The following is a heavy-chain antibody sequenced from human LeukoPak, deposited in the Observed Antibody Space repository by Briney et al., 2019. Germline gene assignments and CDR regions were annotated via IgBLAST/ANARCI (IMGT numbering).Heavy chain of an antibody. CDR1: GFTFSSYG. J-gene: IGHJ4*02. Sequence: PGRSLRLSCAASGFTFSSYGMHWVRQAPGKGLEWVAVISYDGSNKYYADSVKGRFTISRDNSKNTLYLLMNSLRAEDTAVYYCFYWRFGGFDYWGQGTLVTVSS. CDR3: FYWRFGGFDY. V-gene: IGHV3-30*03. CDR2: ISYDGSNK. D-gene: IGHD3-10*01.